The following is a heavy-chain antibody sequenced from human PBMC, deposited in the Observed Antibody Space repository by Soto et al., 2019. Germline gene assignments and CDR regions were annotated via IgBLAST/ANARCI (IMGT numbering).Heavy chain of an antibody. CDR1: GFTFSTYA. V-gene: IGHV3-23*01. J-gene: IGHJ4*02. Sequence: EVQLLESGGGLVQPGGSLRLSCAASGFTFSTYAMNWVRQAPGKGLEWVSGISGSGDSTYYADSVKGRFTVSRDNSKNPLYLQMNILSAEDAAVFYSAREGSSGWSFDYWGQGALVTVSS. CDR2: ISGSGDST. CDR3: AREGSSGWSFDY. D-gene: IGHD6-19*01.